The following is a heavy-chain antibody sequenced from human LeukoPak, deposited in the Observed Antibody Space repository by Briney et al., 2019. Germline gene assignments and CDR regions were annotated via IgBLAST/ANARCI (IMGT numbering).Heavy chain of an antibody. V-gene: IGHV3-53*01. CDR1: GFSVSSNY. Sequence: PGGSLRLSCAASGFSVSSNYMSWVRQAPGKGLEGVSIIYSGGNTYYADSVKGRFTISRDNSKNTLYLQMDSPRAEDTAVYYCARLTGALGNYWGQGILVTVSS. CDR3: ARLTGALGNY. D-gene: IGHD1-26*01. J-gene: IGHJ4*02. CDR2: IYSGGNT.